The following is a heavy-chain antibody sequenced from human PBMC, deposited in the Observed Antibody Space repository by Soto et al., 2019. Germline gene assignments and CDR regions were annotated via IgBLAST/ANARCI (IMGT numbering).Heavy chain of an antibody. J-gene: IGHJ3*01. Sequence: QVQLVESGGGVVQPGRSLRLSCAASGFTFSRYGMHWVRQAPGKGLEWVAVIWYDGSTEYYADSVKGRFTISRDNSKNTVYLQMNILRVEDTALYYCARDVVSQGVWGQGTMVNVSS. V-gene: IGHV3-33*01. CDR1: GFTFSRYG. D-gene: IGHD2-2*01. CDR2: IWYDGSTE. CDR3: ARDVVSQGV.